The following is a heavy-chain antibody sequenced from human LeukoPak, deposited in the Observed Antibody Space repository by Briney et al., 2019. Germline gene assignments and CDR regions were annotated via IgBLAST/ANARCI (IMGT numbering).Heavy chain of an antibody. Sequence: GESLKISCKGSGYRFTSYWIGWVRPMPGKGLEWMGIIYPGDSDTRYSPSFQGQVTISADKSISTAYLQWSSLKASDTAMYYCARAAAAGTNYFDYWGQGTLVTVSS. V-gene: IGHV5-51*01. CDR2: IYPGDSDT. J-gene: IGHJ4*02. D-gene: IGHD6-13*01. CDR1: GYRFTSYW. CDR3: ARAAAAGTNYFDY.